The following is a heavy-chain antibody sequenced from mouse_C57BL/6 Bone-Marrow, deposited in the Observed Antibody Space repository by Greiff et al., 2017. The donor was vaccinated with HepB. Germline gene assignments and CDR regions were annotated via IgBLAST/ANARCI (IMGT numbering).Heavy chain of an antibody. J-gene: IGHJ2*01. CDR2: INPYNGDT. CDR1: GYSFTGYF. D-gene: IGHD1-1*01. Sequence: EVMLVESGPELVKPGDSVKISCKASGYSFTGYFMNWVMQSHGKSLEWIGRINPYNGDTFYNQKFKGKATLTVDKSSSTAHMELRSLTSEDSAVYYCARSVITTVVGTFDYWGQGTTLTVSS. CDR3: ARSVITTVVGTFDY. V-gene: IGHV1-20*01.